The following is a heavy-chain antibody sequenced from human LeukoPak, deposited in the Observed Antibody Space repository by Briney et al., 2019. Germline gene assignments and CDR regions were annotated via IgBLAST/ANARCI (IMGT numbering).Heavy chain of an antibody. CDR2: IYYTGST. V-gene: IGHV4-39*01. CDR3: ARHSGSGSLSRPFDP. D-gene: IGHD3-10*01. Sequence: SETLSLTCSVSGGSVTSGGFYWGWLRQPPGKGPEWIATIYYTGSTYYNPSLQSRVTISIDTSKNQFSLRLTSVTATDTAVYHCARHSGSGSLSRPFDPWGQGTLVTVSS. J-gene: IGHJ5*02. CDR1: GGSVTSGGFY.